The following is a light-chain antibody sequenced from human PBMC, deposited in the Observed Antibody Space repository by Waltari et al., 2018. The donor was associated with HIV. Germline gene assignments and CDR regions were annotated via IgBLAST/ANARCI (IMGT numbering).Light chain of an antibody. CDR1: TRAVGVYTY. J-gene: IGLJ1*01. Sequence: QSALTHPPSASGSPGQSLTISCPGTTRAVGVYTYVPWYQQHPGKAPKLMLYEISKRPSGVPDRFSGSKSGNTASLTVSGLQAEDEADYYCSSYAGSNNRFVFGTGTKVTVL. V-gene: IGLV2-8*01. CDR3: SSYAGSNNRFV. CDR2: EIS.